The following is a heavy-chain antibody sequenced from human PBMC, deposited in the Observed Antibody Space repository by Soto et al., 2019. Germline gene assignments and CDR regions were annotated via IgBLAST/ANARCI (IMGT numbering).Heavy chain of an antibody. CDR2: ISSSSSYT. CDR1: GFTFSNYY. Sequence: QVQLVESGGGLVKPGGSLRLSCAASGFTFSNYYMSWIRQAPGKGLEWVSYISSSSSYTNYADSVKGRFTISRDNAKNSLYLQMNSLRAEDTAVYYCARGYSSSWYVNYYYGMDVWGQGTTVTASS. V-gene: IGHV3-11*05. J-gene: IGHJ6*02. D-gene: IGHD6-13*01. CDR3: ARGYSSSWYVNYYYGMDV.